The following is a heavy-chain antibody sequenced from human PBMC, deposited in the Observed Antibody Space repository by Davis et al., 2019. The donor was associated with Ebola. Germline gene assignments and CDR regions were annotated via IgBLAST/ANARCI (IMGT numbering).Heavy chain of an antibody. Sequence: GESLKISCAASGFTFSSYGMHWVRQAPGKGLEWVAVIWYDGSNKYYADSVKGRFTISRDNSKNTLYLQMNSLRAEDTAVYYCARGPNYYDSSGYYYQGDMDVWGQGTTVTVSS. CDR2: IWYDGSNK. D-gene: IGHD3-22*01. J-gene: IGHJ6*02. CDR3: ARGPNYYDSSGYYYQGDMDV. V-gene: IGHV3-33*01. CDR1: GFTFSSYG.